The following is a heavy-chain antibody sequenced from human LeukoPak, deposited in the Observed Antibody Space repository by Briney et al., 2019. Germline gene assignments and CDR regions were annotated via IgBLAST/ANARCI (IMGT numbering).Heavy chain of an antibody. D-gene: IGHD4-11*01. V-gene: IGHV3-21*01. J-gene: IGHJ6*02. CDR3: ARDRSYSNSMDV. CDR2: ISSSSSYI. Sequence: GGSLRLSCAASGFTSSSYSMNWVRQAPGKGLEWVSSISSSSSYIYYADSVKGRFTISRDNAKNSLYLQMNSLRAEDTAVYYCARDRSYSNSMDVWGQGTTVTVSS. CDR1: GFTSSSYS.